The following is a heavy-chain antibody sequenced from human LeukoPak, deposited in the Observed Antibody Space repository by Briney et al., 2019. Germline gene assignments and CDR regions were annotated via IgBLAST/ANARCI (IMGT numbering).Heavy chain of an antibody. CDR2: ISYDGSNK. V-gene: IGHV3-30*03. CDR1: GFTFNNAW. Sequence: GGSLRLSCAASGFTFNNAWMSWVRQAPGKGLEWVAVISYDGSNKYYADSVKGRFTISRDNSKNTLYLQMNSLRAEDTAVYYCAREGVRYCSSTSCYRFDYWGQGTLVTVSS. CDR3: AREGVRYCSSTSCYRFDY. J-gene: IGHJ4*02. D-gene: IGHD2-2*01.